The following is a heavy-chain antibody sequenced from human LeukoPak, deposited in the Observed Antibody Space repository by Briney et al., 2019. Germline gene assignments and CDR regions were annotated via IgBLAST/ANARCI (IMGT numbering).Heavy chain of an antibody. V-gene: IGHV3-7*01. CDR1: GFTFSSYW. CDR3: ARMVWFGEKRLDY. Sequence: PGGSLRLSCAASGFTFSSYWMSWVRQAPGKGLEWVANIKQDGSEKYYADSVKGRFTISRDNAKNSLYLQMNSLRAEDTAVFYCARMVWFGEKRLDYWGQGTLVTVSS. D-gene: IGHD3-10*01. CDR2: IKQDGSEK. J-gene: IGHJ4*02.